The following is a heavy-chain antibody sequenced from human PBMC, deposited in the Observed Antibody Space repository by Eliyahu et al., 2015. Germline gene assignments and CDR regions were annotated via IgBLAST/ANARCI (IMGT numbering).Heavy chain of an antibody. D-gene: IGHD1-14*01. J-gene: IGHJ3*02. CDR1: GYTFTDYY. V-gene: IGHV1-2*02. CDR3: ARDRDNTGYPAYDM. CDR2: SKSXSGGT. Sequence: QVQLVQSGAEVKKPGASVKVSCEASGYTFTDYYMHWVRQAPGQGLXWVGWSKSXSGGTYYSPKFRGRVTMTRDTSISTAYMELSSLRSDXTAVYYCARDRDNTGYPAYDMWGQETMVTVSS.